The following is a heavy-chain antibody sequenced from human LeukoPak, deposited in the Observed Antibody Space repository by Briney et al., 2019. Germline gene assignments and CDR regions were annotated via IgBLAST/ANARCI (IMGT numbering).Heavy chain of an antibody. CDR1: GFSLSTSGMR. CDR2: IDWDDDK. Sequence: SGPTLVNPTQTLTLTCTFSGFSLSTSGMRVSWIRQPPGKALEWLARIDWDDDKFYSTSLKTRLTISKDTSKNQVVLTMTNMDPVDTATYYCARIKPMYSSSWYGYFDYWGQGTLVTVSS. J-gene: IGHJ4*02. V-gene: IGHV2-70*04. CDR3: ARIKPMYSSSWYGYFDY. D-gene: IGHD6-13*01.